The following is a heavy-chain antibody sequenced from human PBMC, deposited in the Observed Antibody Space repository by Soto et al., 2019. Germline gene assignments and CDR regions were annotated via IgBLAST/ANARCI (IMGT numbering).Heavy chain of an antibody. Sequence: PGGSLRLSCAASGFTFSSYAMSWVRQAPGKGLEWVSAISGSGGSTYYADSVKGRFTISRDNSKNTPYLQMNSLRAEDTAVYYCAKDGGSGYLWGWFDPWGQGTLVTVSS. CDR3: AKDGGSGYLWGWFDP. J-gene: IGHJ5*02. V-gene: IGHV3-23*01. D-gene: IGHD3-22*01. CDR1: GFTFSSYA. CDR2: ISGSGGST.